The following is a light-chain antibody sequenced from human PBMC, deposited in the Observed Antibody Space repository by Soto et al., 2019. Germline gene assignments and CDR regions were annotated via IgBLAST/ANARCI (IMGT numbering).Light chain of an antibody. Sequence: EIVLTQSPGTLSLSPGERATLSCRASQRVSSNVAWYQQKPGQAPRLFIYGASTRATGIPARFSGSGSETEFTLTISSLQSEDFAVYYCQQYNNWPPYTFGQGTKVDIK. CDR2: GAS. J-gene: IGKJ2*01. CDR3: QQYNNWPPYT. CDR1: QRVSSN. V-gene: IGKV3-15*01.